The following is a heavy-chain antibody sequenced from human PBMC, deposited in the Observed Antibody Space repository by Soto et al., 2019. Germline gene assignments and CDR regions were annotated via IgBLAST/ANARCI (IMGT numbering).Heavy chain of an antibody. Sequence: GGSLRLSCAASGFTFSSYAMSWVRQAPGKGLEWVSAISGSGGSTYYADSVKGRFTISRDNSKNTQYLQMNSLRAEDTAVYYCAKRRYYYDSSGYSEWFDPWGQGTLVTVSS. CDR3: AKRRYYYDSSGYSEWFDP. V-gene: IGHV3-23*01. D-gene: IGHD3-22*01. J-gene: IGHJ5*02. CDR2: ISGSGGST. CDR1: GFTFSSYA.